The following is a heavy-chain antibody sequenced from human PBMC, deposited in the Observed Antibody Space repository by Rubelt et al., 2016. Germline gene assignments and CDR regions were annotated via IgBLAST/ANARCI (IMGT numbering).Heavy chain of an antibody. D-gene: IGHD6-13*01. CDR2: IYPGDSDS. Sequence: EVQLVQPGAEVKKPGESLKISCKGSGYSFTSYWIGWVRQMPGKGLEWMGIIYPGDSDSRYSPYCEGQGTNSAESSIGTAYLRWRRLRASDTAMYCCAGRSSSSHCLDYWGQGTLATVSS. J-gene: IGHJ4*02. CDR1: GYSFTSYW. V-gene: IGHV5-51*01. CDR3: AGRSSSSHCLDY.